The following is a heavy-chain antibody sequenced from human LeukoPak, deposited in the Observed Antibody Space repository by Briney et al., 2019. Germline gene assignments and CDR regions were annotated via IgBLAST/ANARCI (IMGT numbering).Heavy chain of an antibody. J-gene: IGHJ4*02. CDR3: ARELPREVTLDY. Sequence: GGSLTLSFAASRFTLISYEMHWLRQAPGKGLVGVSRINSDGSRTGYADSVKGRSTISRDNAKNTLYLQMNSLRAEDTAIYYCARELPREVTLDYWGQGTLVTVSS. D-gene: IGHD2-21*02. CDR1: RFTLISYE. V-gene: IGHV3-74*01. CDR2: INSDGSRT.